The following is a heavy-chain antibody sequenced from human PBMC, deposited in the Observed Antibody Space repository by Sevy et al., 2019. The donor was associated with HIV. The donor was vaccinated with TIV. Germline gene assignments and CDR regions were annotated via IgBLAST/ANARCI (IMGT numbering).Heavy chain of an antibody. D-gene: IGHD5-18*01. J-gene: IGHJ4*02. Sequence: GGSLRLSCAASGFTVNSNYMTWVRQAPGKGLEGVSVIYSDGTTYHAESVKERLTISRDNSKNKLYLQMNSLRAEDTAVYYCARGKSGYGYALNYWGQGTLVTVSS. CDR2: IYSDGTT. CDR3: ARGKSGYGYALNY. V-gene: IGHV3-66*01. CDR1: GFTVNSNY.